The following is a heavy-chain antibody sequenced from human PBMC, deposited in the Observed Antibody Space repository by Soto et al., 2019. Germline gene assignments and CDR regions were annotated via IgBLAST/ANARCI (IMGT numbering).Heavy chain of an antibody. J-gene: IGHJ4*02. Sequence: ASVKVSCKASGYTFTSYGITWVRQAPGQGLEWMGWISAYNGNTDYGQNLQGRVTMTTDTSTTTAYMELRSLRTDDTAVYYCARDYDYVWGCYRHTPDSWGQVPHVTVSS. CDR2: ISAYNGNT. D-gene: IGHD3-16*02. CDR1: GYTFTSYG. CDR3: ARDYDYVWGCYRHTPDS. V-gene: IGHV1-18*04.